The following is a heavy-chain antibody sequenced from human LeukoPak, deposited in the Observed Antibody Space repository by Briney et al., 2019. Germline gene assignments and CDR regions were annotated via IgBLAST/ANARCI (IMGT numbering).Heavy chain of an antibody. Sequence: KPSETLSLTCTVSGGSVSSGCYYGSWIRQPPGKGLEWIGYIYYSGSTNYNPSLKSRVTISVDTSKNQFSLKLSSVTAADTAVYYCARVYYDSSGWHFQHWGQGTLVTVSS. CDR1: GGSVSSGCYY. J-gene: IGHJ1*01. CDR2: IYYSGST. V-gene: IGHV4-61*01. D-gene: IGHD3-22*01. CDR3: ARVYYDSSGWHFQH.